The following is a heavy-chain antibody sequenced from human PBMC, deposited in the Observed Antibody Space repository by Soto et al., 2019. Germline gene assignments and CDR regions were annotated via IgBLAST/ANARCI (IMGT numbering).Heavy chain of an antibody. CDR3: ARVKPPYDSSGHAIVY. J-gene: IGHJ4*02. D-gene: IGHD3-22*01. Sequence: QVQLVQSGAEVKKPGASVKVSCKASGYTFTSYAMHWVRQAPGQRLEWMGWINAGNGNTKYSQKFQGRVTITRDTSASTAYMELRSLRSDDTAVYYCARVKPPYDSSGHAIVYWGQGTLVTVSS. CDR2: INAGNGNT. V-gene: IGHV1-3*01. CDR1: GYTFTSYA.